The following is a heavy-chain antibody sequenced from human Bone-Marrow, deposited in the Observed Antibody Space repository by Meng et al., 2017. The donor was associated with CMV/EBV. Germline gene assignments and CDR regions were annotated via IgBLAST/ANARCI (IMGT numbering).Heavy chain of an antibody. J-gene: IGHJ2*01. D-gene: IGHD3-10*01. Sequence: ASVKVSCKASGYTFTSYGISWVRQAPGQGLEWMGWISAYNGNTNYAQKLQGRVTMTTDTSTSTAYMELRSLRSDDTAVYYCARVDSNYGGQPYWYFDLWGRGTLVTVSS. CDR1: GYTFTSYG. V-gene: IGHV1-18*01. CDR3: ARVDSNYGGQPYWYFDL. CDR2: ISAYNGNT.